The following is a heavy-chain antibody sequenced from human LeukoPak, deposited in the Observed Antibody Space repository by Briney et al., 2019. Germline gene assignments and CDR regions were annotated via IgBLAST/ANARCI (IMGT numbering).Heavy chain of an antibody. D-gene: IGHD3-22*01. CDR2: IKQDGSEI. CDR1: GFTFSSYW. CDR3: ATYSSLNRREFQY. Sequence: GGSLRLSCAASGFTFSSYWMSWVRQAPGKGLEWVANIKQDGSEIYYVDSVKGRFTISRDNAKNSLYLQMNSLRAEDTAVYYCATYSSLNRREFQYWGQGTLLTVSS. J-gene: IGHJ1*01. V-gene: IGHV3-7*01.